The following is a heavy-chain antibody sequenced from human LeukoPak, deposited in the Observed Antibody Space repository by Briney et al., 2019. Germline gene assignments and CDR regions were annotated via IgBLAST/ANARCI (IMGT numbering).Heavy chain of an antibody. Sequence: PGGSLRLSCAGSGFTFSSYSMNWVRQAPGKGLEWVSSITSSNNYIYYADSMKGRITISRDNAKNSLDLQMNSLKVEDTAVYYCATPAAGPGAEYSLYWGQGTLVIVSS. CDR1: GFTFSSYS. CDR2: ITSSNNYI. CDR3: ATPAAGPGAEYSLY. D-gene: IGHD6-13*01. J-gene: IGHJ1*01. V-gene: IGHV3-21*01.